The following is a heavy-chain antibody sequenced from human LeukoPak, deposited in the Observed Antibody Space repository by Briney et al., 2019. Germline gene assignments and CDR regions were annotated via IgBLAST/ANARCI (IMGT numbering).Heavy chain of an antibody. CDR3: ARDRSVDAFDI. CDR1: GYTFTGYY. CDR2: INPNSGGT. J-gene: IGHJ3*02. Sequence: ASVKVSCKASGYTFTGYYMHWVRQAPGQGLEWMGWINPNSGGTNYAQKFQGRVTMTRDTSISTVYMELSSLRSEDTAVYYCARDRSVDAFDIWGQGTMVTVSS. V-gene: IGHV1-2*02.